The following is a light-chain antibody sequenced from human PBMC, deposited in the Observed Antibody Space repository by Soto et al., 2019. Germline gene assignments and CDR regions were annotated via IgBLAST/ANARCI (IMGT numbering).Light chain of an antibody. CDR1: QSLLHSNGYNY. Sequence: EIVMTQSPLSLPVTPGEPASISCRSSQSLLHSNGYNYLDWYLQKPGQSPQLLIYLGSNRASGVPARFSGSGSGTDFTLKISRVEAEDVWVYYCMQSLQTITFGPGTKVHIK. J-gene: IGKJ3*01. CDR3: MQSLQTIT. V-gene: IGKV2-28*01. CDR2: LGS.